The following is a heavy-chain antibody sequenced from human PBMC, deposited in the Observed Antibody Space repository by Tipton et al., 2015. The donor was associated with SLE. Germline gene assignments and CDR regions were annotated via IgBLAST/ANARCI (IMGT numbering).Heavy chain of an antibody. J-gene: IGHJ6*03. CDR3: ARDPGTLKKTYFYYYYMDV. CDR1: GFIFSDHY. CDR2: ISNSGSII. D-gene: IGHD1-26*01. Sequence: SLRLSCAASGFIFSDHYMSWIRQAPGKGLEWLSYISNSGSIIYYADSVKGRFAISRDNAKKLLYLQMNSLRVEDTAVYYCARDPGTLKKTYFYYYYMDVWGKGATVTVSS. V-gene: IGHV3-11*01.